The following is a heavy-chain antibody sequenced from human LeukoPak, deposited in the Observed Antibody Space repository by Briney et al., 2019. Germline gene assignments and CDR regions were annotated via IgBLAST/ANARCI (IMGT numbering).Heavy chain of an antibody. D-gene: IGHD4-17*01. CDR2: IRSKANNYAT. Sequence: GGSLRLSCAASGFTFSGSAIHWVRQASGKGLEWVGRIRSKANNYATACAASVKGRFTISRDDSKNTAYLQMNSLETEDTAVYFCTRLTNYGDFYYYAMDVWGQGTTVTVSS. V-gene: IGHV3-73*01. J-gene: IGHJ6*02. CDR1: GFTFSGSA. CDR3: TRLTNYGDFYYYAMDV.